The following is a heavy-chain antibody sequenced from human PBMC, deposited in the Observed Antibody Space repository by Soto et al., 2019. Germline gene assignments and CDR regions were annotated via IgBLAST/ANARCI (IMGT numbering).Heavy chain of an antibody. J-gene: IGHJ4*02. CDR1: GFTFSTYT. CDR2: IIASDKST. Sequence: GGSLRLSCAASGFTFSTYTMNWGRQAPGKGLEWVAGIIASDKSTCYAESVKGRSTIARDNSKNMLFLQMSSLRAEDTAIYYCAKDRRPDGIWTSDYWGQGILVTVSS. CDR3: AKDRRPDGIWTSDY. V-gene: IGHV3-23*01. D-gene: IGHD3-9*01.